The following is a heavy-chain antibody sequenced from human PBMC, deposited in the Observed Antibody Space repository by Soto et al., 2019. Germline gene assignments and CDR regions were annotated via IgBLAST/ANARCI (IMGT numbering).Heavy chain of an antibody. D-gene: IGHD4-17*01. CDR1: GFTFSSYA. CDR3: ARGSAYSDYDLEY. J-gene: IGHJ4*02. V-gene: IGHV3-23*01. Sequence: EVQLLESGGGLVRPGGSLRLSCAASGFTFSSYAITWVRQSPGKGLEWVSGVSGTGGSAYYADSVKGRFTISRDKSTNRLYLHMNSLRAEDTAVYYCARGSAYSDYDLEYWGQGTLVTVSS. CDR2: VSGTGGSA.